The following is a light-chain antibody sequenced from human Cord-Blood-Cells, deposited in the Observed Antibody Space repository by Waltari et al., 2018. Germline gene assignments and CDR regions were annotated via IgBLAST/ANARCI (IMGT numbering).Light chain of an antibody. V-gene: IGKV1-12*01. J-gene: IGKJ4*01. CDR1: QCISSW. Sequence: DIQVTQSPSSVSASVGDRVTITGRSSQCISSWLAWYQQKPGNAPKLLIYAASSLQSGVPAGFSGSGSGTDFTVTISSLQPEDFATYYCQQANSFPLTFGGGTKVGIK. CDR3: QQANSFPLT. CDR2: AAS.